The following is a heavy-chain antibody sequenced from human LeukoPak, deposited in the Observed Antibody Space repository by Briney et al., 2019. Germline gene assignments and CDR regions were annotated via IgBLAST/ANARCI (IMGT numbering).Heavy chain of an antibody. CDR1: GGSMSSFY. V-gene: IGHV4-4*07. D-gene: IGHD2-15*01. J-gene: IGHJ4*02. CDR2: IYSSWST. Sequence: SETLSLTCTVSGGSMSSFYWSWFRQPAGKELEWIGRIYSSWSTNYHPSLKSRVTMSVDTSKRQFSLKLNSVTAADTAVYYCARVLGWAAFDYWGQGTLVTVSS. CDR3: ARVLGWAAFDY.